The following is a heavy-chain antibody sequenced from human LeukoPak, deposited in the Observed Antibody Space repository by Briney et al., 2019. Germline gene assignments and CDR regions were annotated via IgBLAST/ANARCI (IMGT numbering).Heavy chain of an antibody. J-gene: IGHJ4*02. CDR3: AKVRAHYYDSSGSYYFDY. D-gene: IGHD3-22*01. Sequence: GSLRLSCAASGFTFSVYDMYWIRQPPGKGLEWVSVIYSGGSTYYADSVKGRLTISRDNSKNTLYLQMNSLRAEDTAVYYCAKVRAHYYDSSGSYYFDYWGQGTLVTVSS. CDR1: GFTFSVYD. V-gene: IGHV3-53*01. CDR2: IYSGGST.